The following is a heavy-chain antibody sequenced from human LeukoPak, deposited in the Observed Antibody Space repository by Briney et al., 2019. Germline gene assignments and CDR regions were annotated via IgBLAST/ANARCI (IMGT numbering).Heavy chain of an antibody. D-gene: IGHD3-10*01. CDR3: ARLAMVRGVYPLNNWFDP. CDR2: IYYSGST. J-gene: IGHJ5*02. CDR1: GGSIKRYY. V-gene: IGHV4-59*08. Sequence: SETLSLTLPGSGGSIKRYYRGLIRQAPGEGPGWNGYIYYSGSTNYNPSLKSRVTISVDTSKNQFSLKLSSVTAADTAVYYCARLAMVRGVYPLNNWFDPWGQGTLVTVSS.